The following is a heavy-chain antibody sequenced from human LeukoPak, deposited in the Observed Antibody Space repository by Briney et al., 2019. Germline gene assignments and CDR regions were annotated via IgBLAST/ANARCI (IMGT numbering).Heavy chain of an antibody. CDR2: IIPIFGTA. Sequence: ASVKVSCKASGGTVSSYAISWVRQAPGQGLEWMGGIIPIFGTANYAQKFQGRVTITADKSTSTAYMELSSLRSEDTAVYYCAINIMVRGVIGGSDYWGQGTLVTVSS. CDR3: AINIMVRGVIGGSDY. V-gene: IGHV1-69*06. D-gene: IGHD3-10*01. J-gene: IGHJ4*02. CDR1: GGTVSSYA.